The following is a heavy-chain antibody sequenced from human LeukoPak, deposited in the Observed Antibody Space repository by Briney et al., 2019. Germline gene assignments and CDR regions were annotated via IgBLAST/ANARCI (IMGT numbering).Heavy chain of an antibody. J-gene: IGHJ4*02. V-gene: IGHV4-39*02. Sequence: SSETLSLTCSVSADSVSGDSYYWGWIRQPSGKGLEWIGSIYYTGITYYNPSLESRVSISVDTSKNQFFLKLRSVTAADTAVYYCARETHCWGQGTLVTVSS. CDR2: IYYTGIT. CDR3: ARETHC. CDR1: ADSVSGDSYY.